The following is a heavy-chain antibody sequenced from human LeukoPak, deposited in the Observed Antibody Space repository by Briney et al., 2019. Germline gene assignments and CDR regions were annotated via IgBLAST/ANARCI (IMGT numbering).Heavy chain of an antibody. V-gene: IGHV3-21*01. J-gene: IGHJ6*03. CDR1: GFTFSRYS. Sequence: PGGPLRLSCAGSGFTFSRYSMNWFRQSPGKGLDRVSSISSSSSYLFYADSVKGRFTISRENANNSLYLQMSSLRAEDTAVYYCARDAQWLVPEGYYFYMDVWGKGTTVTVSS. D-gene: IGHD6-19*01. CDR2: ISSSSSYL. CDR3: ARDAQWLVPEGYYFYMDV.